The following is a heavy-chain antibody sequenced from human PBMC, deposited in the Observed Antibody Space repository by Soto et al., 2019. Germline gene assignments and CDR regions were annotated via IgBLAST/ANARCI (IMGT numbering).Heavy chain of an antibody. CDR3: ARISVPAYYFDY. D-gene: IGHD3-10*01. Sequence: QVQLVQSGAEVKKPGSSVKVSCTASGGTFSSYPISWVRQAPGQGLEWKGRIIPILGIADYAQKFQGRVTITADKSTRTASMELSSLRSEDTAVYYCARISVPAYYFDYWGQGTLVTVSS. CDR1: GGTFSSYP. CDR2: IIPILGIA. J-gene: IGHJ4*02. V-gene: IGHV1-69*02.